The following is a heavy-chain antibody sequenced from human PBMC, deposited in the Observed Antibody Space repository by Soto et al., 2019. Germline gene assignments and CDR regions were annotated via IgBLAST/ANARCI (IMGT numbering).Heavy chain of an antibody. CDR2: IYYSGVS. D-gene: IGHD6-13*01. J-gene: IGHJ6*02. CDR3: AIEGTSSWSGDYGMDV. V-gene: IGHV4-59*01. Sequence: QVQLQESGPGLVKPSETLSLTCTVSGGSMRSYYWSWIRQPPGKGLEWIGYIYYSGVSNYNPPPKSRVTMSVDTSNNQFFLKLNSVTAADTAVYYCAIEGTSSWSGDYGMDVWGQGTMVTVYS. CDR1: GGSMRSYY.